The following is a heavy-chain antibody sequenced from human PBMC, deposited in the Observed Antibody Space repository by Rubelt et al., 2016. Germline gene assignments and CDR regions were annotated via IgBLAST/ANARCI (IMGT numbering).Heavy chain of an antibody. D-gene: IGHD1-26*01. J-gene: IGHJ4*02. V-gene: IGHV1-69*01. Sequence: NYAQKLQGRLTITADESTSTAYMELSSLRSEDTAVYYCARVGGTYYILDYWGQGTLVTVSS. CDR3: ARVGGTYYILDY.